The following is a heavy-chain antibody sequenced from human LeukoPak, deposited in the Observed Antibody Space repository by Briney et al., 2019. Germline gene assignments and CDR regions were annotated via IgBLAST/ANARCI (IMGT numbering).Heavy chain of an antibody. V-gene: IGHV5-10-1*01. Sequence: GESLKISCKVSGYSSTNYWITWVRQMPGKGLEWMGRIDPSDSYTKYSPSFQGLVSISADKSIATAYLQWSSLEASDTAMYSCARHAGDGGAFDVWGQGTMVTVSS. D-gene: IGHD2-2*01. J-gene: IGHJ3*01. CDR1: GYSSTNYW. CDR2: IDPSDSYT. CDR3: ARHAGDGGAFDV.